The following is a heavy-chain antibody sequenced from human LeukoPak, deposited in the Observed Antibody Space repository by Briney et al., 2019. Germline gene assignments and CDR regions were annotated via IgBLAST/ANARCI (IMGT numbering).Heavy chain of an antibody. J-gene: IGHJ4*02. CDR1: GYTFTSYG. D-gene: IGHD5-12*01. V-gene: IGHV1-18*01. Sequence: ASVKVSCKASGYTFTSYGISWVQQAPGQGLEWMGWISAYNGNTNYAQKFQGRVTMTTDTSTSTAYMELRSLRSDDTAVYYCTRDLGQWLLQGIFFDYWGQGTLVTVSS. CDR2: ISAYNGNT. CDR3: TRDLGQWLLQGIFFDY.